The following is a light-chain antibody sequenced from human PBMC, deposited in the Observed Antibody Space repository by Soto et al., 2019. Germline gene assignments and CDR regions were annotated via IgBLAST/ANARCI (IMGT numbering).Light chain of an antibody. CDR2: TAS. CDR1: QTISSW. Sequence: EIQMTQSPSTLSASVGDRVTITCRASQTISSWLAWYQPKPGKAPKLLIYTASTLKSGVPSRFSGSGSGTEFTLTISSLQPDDFATYYCQHYNSYSEAFGQGTKVDIK. J-gene: IGKJ1*01. V-gene: IGKV1-5*03. CDR3: QHYNSYSEA.